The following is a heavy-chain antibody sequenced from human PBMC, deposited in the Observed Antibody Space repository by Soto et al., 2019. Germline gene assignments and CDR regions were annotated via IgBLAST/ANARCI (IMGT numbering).Heavy chain of an antibody. J-gene: IGHJ6*02. Sequence: QVQLQESGPGLVKPSETLSLTCTVSGGSVSSGSYYWSWIRQPPGKGLEWIGYIYYSGSTNYNPSLKSRVTVSVDTSKDQFSLNLSSVTAADTAVYYCAIDYYGMDVWGQGTTLTVSS. CDR2: IYYSGST. CDR1: GGSVSSGSYY. CDR3: AIDYYGMDV. V-gene: IGHV4-61*01.